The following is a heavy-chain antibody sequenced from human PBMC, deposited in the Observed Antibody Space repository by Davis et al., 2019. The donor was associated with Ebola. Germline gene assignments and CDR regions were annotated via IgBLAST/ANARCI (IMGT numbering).Heavy chain of an antibody. D-gene: IGHD3-3*01. CDR1: GFTFSSYA. J-gene: IGHJ4*02. CDR3: AKDLPGYYDFWSGYFPED. CDR2: ISGSGGST. V-gene: IGHV3-23*01. Sequence: GGSLRLSCAASGFTFSSYAMSWVRQAPGKGLEWVSAISGSGGSTYYADSVKGRFTISRDNSKNTLYLQMNSLRAEDTAVYYCAKDLPGYYDFWSGYFPEDWGQGTLVTVSS.